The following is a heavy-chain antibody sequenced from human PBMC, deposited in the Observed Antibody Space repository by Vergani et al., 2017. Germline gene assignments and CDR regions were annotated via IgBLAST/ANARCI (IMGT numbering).Heavy chain of an antibody. D-gene: IGHD6-13*01. CDR3: ARGGYHSSSWTIDY. V-gene: IGHV3-30*01. J-gene: IGHJ4*02. CDR2: ISYDGSNK. CDR1: GFTFSSYA. Sequence: QVQLVESGGGVVQPGRSLRLSCAASGFTFSSYAMHWVRQAPGKGLEWVAVISYDGSNKYYADSVKGRFTISRDNSKNTLYLQMNSLRAEDTAVYYCARGGYHSSSWTIDYWAREPWSPSPQ.